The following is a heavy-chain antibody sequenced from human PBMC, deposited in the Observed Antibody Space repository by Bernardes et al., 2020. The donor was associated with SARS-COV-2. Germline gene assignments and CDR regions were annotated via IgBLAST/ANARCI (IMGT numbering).Heavy chain of an antibody. CDR2: IYYSGST. CDR3: ARVISSMYSSGWYYYYYGMDV. D-gene: IGHD6-19*01. CDR1: GGSISSYY. Sequence: SETLSLTCTVSGGSISSYYWSWIRQPPGKGLEWIGYIYYSGSTNYNPSLKSRVTISVDTSKNQFSLKLSSVTAADTAMYYCARVISSMYSSGWYYYYYGMDVWGQGTTVTVSS. V-gene: IGHV4-59*01. J-gene: IGHJ6*02.